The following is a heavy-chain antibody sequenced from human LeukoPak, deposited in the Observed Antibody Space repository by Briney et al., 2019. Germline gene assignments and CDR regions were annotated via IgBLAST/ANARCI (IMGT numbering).Heavy chain of an antibody. V-gene: IGHV3-9*01. CDR2: IRRNSVSR. J-gene: IGHJ3*02. CDR1: GFTFDDYA. Sequence: GGSLRLSCVASGFTFDDYAMHWVRQAPGKGLEWVSGIRRNSVSRSSADPLKGRFTHSKHNAKHTLYLQMNSLRAEDTALYDCAKDIYSYCDDKAPSDIWGQGTMVTVSS. CDR3: AKDIYSYCDDKAPSDI. D-gene: IGHD4-17*01.